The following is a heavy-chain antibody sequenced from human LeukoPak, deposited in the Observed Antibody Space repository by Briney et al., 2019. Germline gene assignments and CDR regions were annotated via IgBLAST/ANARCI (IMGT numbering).Heavy chain of an antibody. Sequence: ASVKVSCKASGYTFTNYYIHWVRQAPGQGFEWMGIINPSGGSTSYAQKFQGRVTMTRDTSTSTVYMELSSLRSEDTAVYYCAKLTPLIKPSRFDYWGQGTLVTVSS. CDR1: GYTFTNYY. CDR2: INPSGGST. D-gene: IGHD1-14*01. J-gene: IGHJ4*02. CDR3: AKLTPLIKPSRFDY. V-gene: IGHV1-46*01.